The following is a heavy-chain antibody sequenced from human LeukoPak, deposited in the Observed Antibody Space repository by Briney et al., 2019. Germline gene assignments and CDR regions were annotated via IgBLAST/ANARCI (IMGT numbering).Heavy chain of an antibody. V-gene: IGHV3-7*01. CDR3: VRDYVWGTYAPDY. CDR1: GFTFSSYW. D-gene: IGHD3-16*01. Sequence: PGGSLRLSCAASGFTFSSYWMSWFRQIPGKGLEWLGNIKTDGSEKYYLDSVRGRFTISRDNAKNSLFLQMNSLRGEDTAVYYCVRDYVWGTYAPDYWGQETLATVPS. J-gene: IGHJ4*02. CDR2: IKTDGSEK.